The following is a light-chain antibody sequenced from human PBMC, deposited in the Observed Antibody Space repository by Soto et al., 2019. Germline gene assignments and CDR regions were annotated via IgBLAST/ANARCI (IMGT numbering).Light chain of an antibody. CDR1: QGVTTN. Sequence: EIVITQSPGTLYVSPGERATLSCRAGQGVTTNFAWYQQKSGQSPRLLIYDVSIRATGVPARFSGTGSETDFTLTISGLQSEDSAVYFCQQDNNWPFSFGQGTRLEI. CDR3: QQDNNWPFS. J-gene: IGKJ5*01. CDR2: DVS. V-gene: IGKV3-15*01.